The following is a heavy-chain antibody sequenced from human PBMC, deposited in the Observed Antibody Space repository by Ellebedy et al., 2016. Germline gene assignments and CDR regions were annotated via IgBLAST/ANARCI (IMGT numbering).Heavy chain of an antibody. CDR1: GFTFSSYG. Sequence: GESLKISXAASGFTFSSYGMHWVRQAPGKGLEWVAVISYDGSNKYYADSVKGRFTISRDNSKNTLYLQMNSLRAEDTAVYYCAKDRGSPYYFDYWGQGTLVTVSS. V-gene: IGHV3-30*18. D-gene: IGHD1-26*01. CDR3: AKDRGSPYYFDY. J-gene: IGHJ4*02. CDR2: ISYDGSNK.